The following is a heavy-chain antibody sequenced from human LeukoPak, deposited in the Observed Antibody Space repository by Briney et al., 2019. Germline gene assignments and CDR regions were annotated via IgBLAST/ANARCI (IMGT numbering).Heavy chain of an antibody. Sequence: ASVKVSCKASGYTLTNSDINWVRQAPGQGLEWMGWMKPKSGETGYAQKFQGRATMTRDTSINTAYMELRSLTSEDTAVYYCARDYGGNSGWFDPWGQGTLVTVSS. V-gene: IGHV1-8*01. CDR1: GYTLTNSD. J-gene: IGHJ5*02. D-gene: IGHD4-23*01. CDR3: ARDYGGNSGWFDP. CDR2: MKPKSGET.